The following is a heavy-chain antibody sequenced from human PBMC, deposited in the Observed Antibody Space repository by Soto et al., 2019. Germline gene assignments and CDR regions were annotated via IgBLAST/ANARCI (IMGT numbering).Heavy chain of an antibody. Sequence: QLQLQESGPGLVKPSETLSLTCSLSGDSITRSTYFWDWIRQSPGKGLEWVGNIYYSGRTHYNPSLKSRVTISVDRSKNQFSLKMSSVTASDTAVYYCAKNLPKTGRFDYWGPGTLVTVSS. CDR2: IYYSGRT. V-gene: IGHV4-39*01. CDR3: AKNLPKTGRFDY. J-gene: IGHJ4*02. CDR1: GDSITRSTYF.